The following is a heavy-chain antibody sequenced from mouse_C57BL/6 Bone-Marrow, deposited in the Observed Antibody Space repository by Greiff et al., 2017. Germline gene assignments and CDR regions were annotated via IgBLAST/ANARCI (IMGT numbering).Heavy chain of an antibody. CDR2: IRNKANGYTT. CDR1: GFTFTDYY. J-gene: IGHJ1*03. Sequence: EVQLVESGGGLVQPGGSLSLSCAASGFTFTDYYMSWVRQPPGKALEWLGFIRNKANGYTTEYSASVKGRFTISRDNSQSILYLQMNALRAEDSATYYCATVVARNWYFDVWGTGTTVTVSS. D-gene: IGHD1-1*01. V-gene: IGHV7-3*01. CDR3: ATVVARNWYFDV.